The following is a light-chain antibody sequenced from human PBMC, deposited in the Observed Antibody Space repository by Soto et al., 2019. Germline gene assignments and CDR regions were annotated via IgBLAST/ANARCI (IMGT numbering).Light chain of an antibody. J-gene: IGKJ1*01. Sequence: EIVMTQSPATLSVSPGERATLSCRASQSVSSNLAWYQQKPGQAPRLLIYGASTRATGIPARFSDSGSGTEFTLTISSLQSEEFAVYYGQQYNNWPPWTFGQGPKVEIK. CDR2: GAS. CDR3: QQYNNWPPWT. V-gene: IGKV3-15*01. CDR1: QSVSSN.